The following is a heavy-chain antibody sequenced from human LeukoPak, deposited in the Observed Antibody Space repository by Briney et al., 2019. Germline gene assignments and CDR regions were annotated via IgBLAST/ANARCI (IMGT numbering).Heavy chain of an antibody. J-gene: IGHJ6*02. CDR2: LYYSGTT. CDR1: GGSISYYY. V-gene: IGHV4-59*01. CDR3: AREDPQTTVPEGMDV. D-gene: IGHD4-17*01. Sequence: PSETLSLTCTVSGGSISYYYWSWHRQSPGKGLEWIGYLYYSGTTNYNPSLKSRVTISVDTSKNQFSLQLRSVAAADTAVYYCAREDPQTTVPEGMDVWGQGTTVTVSS.